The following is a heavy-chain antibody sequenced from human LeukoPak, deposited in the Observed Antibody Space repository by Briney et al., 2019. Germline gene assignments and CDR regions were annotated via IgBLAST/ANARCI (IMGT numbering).Heavy chain of an antibody. CDR1: GFTFTSYG. V-gene: IGHV3-30*19. J-gene: IGHJ4*02. CDR3: TRDPYRDAPDYFDY. CDR2: ISDDGTFT. Sequence: GGSLRLSCAASGFTFTSYGMHWVRQAPGKGLEWVAVISDDGTFTLYGDSVRGRFTISRDSSRNTLYLQINSLRPAATAVYYCTRDPYRDAPDYFDYWGQGTLVTVSS. D-gene: IGHD1-14*01.